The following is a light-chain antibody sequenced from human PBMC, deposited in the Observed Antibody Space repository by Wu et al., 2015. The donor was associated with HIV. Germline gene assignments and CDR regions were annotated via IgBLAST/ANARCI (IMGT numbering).Light chain of an antibody. CDR2: GAS. Sequence: EIVLTQSPGTLSLSPGERATLSCRASESVSTSYFAWYQQKPGQAPRLLIYGASSRGTGIPDRFSGSGSGTDFTLTISRLEPEDFAVYYCQQYGSPPITFGQGTRLEIK. CDR3: QQYGSPPIT. V-gene: IGKV3-20*01. CDR1: ESVSTSY. J-gene: IGKJ5*01.